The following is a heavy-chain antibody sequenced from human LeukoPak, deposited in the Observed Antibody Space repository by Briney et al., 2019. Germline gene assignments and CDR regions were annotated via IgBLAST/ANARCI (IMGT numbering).Heavy chain of an antibody. CDR3: LPYGSGST. D-gene: IGHD3-10*01. Sequence: GGSLRLSCAASGFTFSSYWMTWVRQAPGKGLEWVSAIVDSGYTYNADSVKGRFTISRDSSKNTVYLQMNTLRVEDTAVYYCLPYGSGSTWGQGTLVTVSS. CDR2: IVDSGYT. CDR1: GFTFSSYW. J-gene: IGHJ5*02. V-gene: IGHV3-23*01.